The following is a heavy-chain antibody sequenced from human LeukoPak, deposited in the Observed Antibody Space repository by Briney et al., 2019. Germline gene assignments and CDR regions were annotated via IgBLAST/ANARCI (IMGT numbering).Heavy chain of an antibody. D-gene: IGHD2-8*02. Sequence: PSETLSLTCAVYGESFNGYYWSWIRQPPGKGLEWIGEISHRGSTNYNPSLKSRVTISIDTSKNQFSLKLSSVTAADTAVYYCARVEYGNQRSNNWFDPWGQGTLVAVSS. CDR3: ARVEYGNQRSNNWFDP. CDR2: ISHRGST. J-gene: IGHJ5*02. CDR1: GESFNGYY. V-gene: IGHV4-34*01.